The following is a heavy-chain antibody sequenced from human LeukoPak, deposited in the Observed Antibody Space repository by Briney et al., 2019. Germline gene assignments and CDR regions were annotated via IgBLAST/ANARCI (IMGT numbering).Heavy chain of an antibody. D-gene: IGHD5/OR15-5a*01. V-gene: IGHV4-61*03. Sequence: NSSETLSLTCTVSGGSVSSDNYYWSWIRQPPGKGLEWIGYIYYTGSTNYNPSLNSRVTISVDTSKKHFSLKLTSVTAADTAVYYCARIDRGYSVHPYYFDYWGQGTLVTVSS. CDR3: ARIDRGYSVHPYYFDY. J-gene: IGHJ4*02. CDR2: IYYTGST. CDR1: GGSVSSDNYY.